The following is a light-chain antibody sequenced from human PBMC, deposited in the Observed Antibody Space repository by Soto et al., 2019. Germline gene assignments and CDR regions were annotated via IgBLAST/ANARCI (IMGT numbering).Light chain of an antibody. CDR3: QQRIIWPRLT. J-gene: IGKJ4*02. CDR1: QSVSSY. Sequence: EIVLTQSPATLSLSPGERATLSCRASQSVSSYLAWYQQKPRQDPRLLIYDASNRATGIPARFSGSGSGTDFSLTISSLGREDFAVYYCQQRIIWPRLTFGGGTKVEIK. V-gene: IGKV3-11*01. CDR2: DAS.